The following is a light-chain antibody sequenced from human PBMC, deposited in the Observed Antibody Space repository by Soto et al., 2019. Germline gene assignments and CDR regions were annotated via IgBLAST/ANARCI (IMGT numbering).Light chain of an antibody. J-gene: IGKJ1*01. V-gene: IGKV2-28*01. CDR1: QSLLHSNGYNS. CDR3: MQALQTQWT. Sequence: DIVMTQSPLSLPVTPGEPASISCRSSQSLLHSNGYNSLDWYLQKPGQSPQLLIYLGSNRASGVPDRFSGSGSGTDFTLKISRVEAEDVGVYYCMQALQTQWTFDQGTKVEIK. CDR2: LGS.